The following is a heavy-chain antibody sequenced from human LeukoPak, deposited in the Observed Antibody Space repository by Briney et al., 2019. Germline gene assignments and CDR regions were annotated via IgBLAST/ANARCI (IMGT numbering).Heavy chain of an antibody. CDR1: GFTFSNYN. Sequence: GGSLRLSCAASGFTFSNYNMNWVRQAPGKGLEWVSYISSSSNTIYYSDSVKGRFTVSRDNAKNSLYLQMNSLRAEDTAVYYCVQAIGYNYYYMDVWGKGTTVTVSS. V-gene: IGHV3-48*04. CDR3: VQAIGYNYYYMDV. CDR2: ISSSSNTI. D-gene: IGHD3-22*01. J-gene: IGHJ6*03.